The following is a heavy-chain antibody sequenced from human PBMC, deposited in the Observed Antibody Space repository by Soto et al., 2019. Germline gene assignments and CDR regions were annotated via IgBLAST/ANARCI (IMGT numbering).Heavy chain of an antibody. CDR1: GFTFSDYT. CDR3: ARQGHMDV. Sequence: EVQLVESGGGLVKPGGSLKLSCVASGFTFSDYTMTWVRQAPGKGLEWVSSITSRSTYIYFTDSLKGRFTISRDNVKYSLYLQMNSLRGEDTAVYYCARQGHMDVWGQGTTVTVSS. V-gene: IGHV3-21*02. J-gene: IGHJ6*02. CDR2: ITSRSTYI.